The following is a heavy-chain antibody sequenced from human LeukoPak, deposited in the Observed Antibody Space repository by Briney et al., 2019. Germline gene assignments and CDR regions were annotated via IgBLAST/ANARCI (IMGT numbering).Heavy chain of an antibody. V-gene: IGHV4-34*01. Sequence: SETLSLTCAVYGGSFSGYYWSWIRQPPGKGLEWIGEINHSGSTNYNPSLKSRVTISVDTSKNQFSLKLSSVTAADAAVYYCARGQHNQPYYYYGMYVWGQGTTVTVSS. CDR3: ARGQHNQPYYYYGMYV. J-gene: IGHJ6*02. CDR1: GGSFSGYY. CDR2: INHSGST. D-gene: IGHD2-2*01.